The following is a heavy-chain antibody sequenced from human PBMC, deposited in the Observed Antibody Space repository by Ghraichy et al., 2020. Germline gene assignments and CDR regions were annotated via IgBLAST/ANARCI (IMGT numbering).Heavy chain of an antibody. CDR2: ISYDGSNK. Sequence: GESLNISCAASGFTFSSYAMHWVRQAPGKGLEWVAVISYDGSNKYYADSVKGRFTISRDNSKNTLYLQMNSLRAEDTAVYYCARGAGRITIFGVVRPLDYWGQGTLVTVSS. J-gene: IGHJ4*02. CDR1: GFTFSSYA. V-gene: IGHV3-30*04. CDR3: ARGAGRITIFGVVRPLDY. D-gene: IGHD3-3*01.